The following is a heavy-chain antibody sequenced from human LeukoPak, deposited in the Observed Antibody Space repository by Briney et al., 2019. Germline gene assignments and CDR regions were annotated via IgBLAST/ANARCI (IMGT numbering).Heavy chain of an antibody. D-gene: IGHD5-24*01. J-gene: IGHJ4*02. Sequence: PSETLSLTCTVSGGSISSSNYFWGWIRQTPGMGLEWIGSIYYSGTIYYNPSLKSRVTISVYTSKNQFSLRLSSVTAADTAVYYCARHEEEDGYNAKTFDYWGQGTLVTVSS. CDR3: ARHEEEDGYNAKTFDY. V-gene: IGHV4-39*01. CDR2: IYYSGTI. CDR1: GGSISSSNYF.